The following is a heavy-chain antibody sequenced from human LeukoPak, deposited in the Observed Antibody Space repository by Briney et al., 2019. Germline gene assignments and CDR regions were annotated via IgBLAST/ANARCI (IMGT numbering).Heavy chain of an antibody. J-gene: IGHJ4*02. D-gene: IGHD6-19*01. V-gene: IGHV3-49*03. CDR3: SRGSGWLSVY. CDR1: GFTFGDYL. Sequence: GSLRLSCTASGFTFGDYLMSWFRQAPGKGLEWIGFISGGTTEYAASVKGRFTISRDESTSIAYLQMNSLTTEDTAVYYCSRGSGWLSVYWGQGTLVTVSS. CDR2: ISGGTT.